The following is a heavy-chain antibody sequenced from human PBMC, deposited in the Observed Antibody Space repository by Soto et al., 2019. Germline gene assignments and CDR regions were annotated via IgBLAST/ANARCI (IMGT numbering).Heavy chain of an antibody. V-gene: IGHV4-39*02. D-gene: IGHD2-8*01. CDR1: GGSISNSDAY. CDR2: IYYGGAT. CDR3: ARRGLILMPI. J-gene: IGHJ3*02. Sequence: SETLSLTCTVSGGSISNSDAYWVWIRQPPGKGLEWVGSIYYGGATYYNPSLKSRVTVSVDTSKNLFSLHLNSVTAADTAIYYCARRGLILMPIWGQGTLVTVSS.